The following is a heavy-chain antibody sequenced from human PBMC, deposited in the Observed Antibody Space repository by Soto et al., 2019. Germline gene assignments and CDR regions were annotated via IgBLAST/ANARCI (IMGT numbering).Heavy chain of an antibody. CDR2: VYYNGVT. CDR1: GGSISSTTYY. J-gene: IGHJ5*02. V-gene: IGHV4-39*01. D-gene: IGHD1-20*01. Sequence: QLQLQESGPGLVKPSETLSLTCTVSGGSISSTTYYWGWVRQSPGKGLEWIGSVYYNGVTYYNPSLESRVAVSVDTSKNQFSLKLMFVTAADTAVYYCARARYIWNQGFMTGRFDPWGQGTLVTVS. CDR3: ARARYIWNQGFMTGRFDP.